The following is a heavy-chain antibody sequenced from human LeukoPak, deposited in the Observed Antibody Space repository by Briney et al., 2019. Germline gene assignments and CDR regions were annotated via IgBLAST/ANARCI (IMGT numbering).Heavy chain of an antibody. D-gene: IGHD1-26*01. Sequence: PSETLSLTCAVYGGSFSGYYWSWIRQRPGKGLERIGEINHSGSTNYNPSLKSRVTISLDTSKNQFSLKLSSVTAADTAVYYCARGGLKWELLPARARKSYYLDYWGQGTLVTVSS. CDR3: ARGGLKWELLPARARKSYYLDY. CDR2: INHSGST. J-gene: IGHJ4*02. V-gene: IGHV4-34*01. CDR1: GGSFSGYY.